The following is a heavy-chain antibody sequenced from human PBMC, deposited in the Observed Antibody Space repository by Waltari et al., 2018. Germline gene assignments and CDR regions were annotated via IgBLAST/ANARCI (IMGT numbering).Heavy chain of an antibody. Sequence: QVQLQESGPGLVKPSETLSLTCTVSGGSISSYYWSWIRQPQGKGLEWIGYIYYSGSTNYHPSLKSRVTISVDTSKNQFSLKLSSVTAADTAVYYCASGRVTYYYDSSGYSLDYWGQGTLVTVSS. V-gene: IGHV4-59*01. CDR2: IYYSGST. CDR1: GGSISSYY. J-gene: IGHJ4*02. D-gene: IGHD3-22*01. CDR3: ASGRVTYYYDSSGYSLDY.